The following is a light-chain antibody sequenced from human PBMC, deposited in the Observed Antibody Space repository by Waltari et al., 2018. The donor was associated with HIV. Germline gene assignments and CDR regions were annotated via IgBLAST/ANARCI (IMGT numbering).Light chain of an antibody. Sequence: QSALTQPASASGPPGQSITISCTGTSSNVGSDDLFSWYQQHPGEAPKLIIYEVTKRPSGVSNRFSGSKSGNTASLTISGLQAEDEADYYCCSCPRSGIRYVFGTGTKVTVL. J-gene: IGLJ1*01. CDR1: SSNVGSDDL. CDR3: CSCPRSGIRYV. CDR2: EVT. V-gene: IGLV2-23*02.